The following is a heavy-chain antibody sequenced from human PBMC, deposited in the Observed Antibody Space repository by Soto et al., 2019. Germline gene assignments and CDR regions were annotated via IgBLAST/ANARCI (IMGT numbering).Heavy chain of an antibody. D-gene: IGHD6-6*01. CDR2: IDDSGVGT. CDR1: GFTFSTYA. Sequence: EVQLLESGGGLVQPGGSLRLSCAASGFTFSTYAMSWVRQAPGKGLVWVAGIDDSGVGTYYADSVKGRLTISRDNSKNTLYLQMGSLRAEDTAVYYGVKGQGSSWSQTGGMDVWGQGTTVTVSS. V-gene: IGHV3-23*01. J-gene: IGHJ6*02. CDR3: VKGQGSSWSQTGGMDV.